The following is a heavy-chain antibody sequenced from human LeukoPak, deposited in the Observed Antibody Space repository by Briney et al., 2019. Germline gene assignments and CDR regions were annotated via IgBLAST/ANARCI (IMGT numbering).Heavy chain of an antibody. CDR2: INPNSGGT. V-gene: IGHV1-2*02. CDR1: GYTFTGYY. CDR3: ARPEQGGSDWYSFYY. J-gene: IGHJ4*02. Sequence: ASVKVSCKASGYTFTGYYMHWVRQAPGQGLEWMGWINPNSGGTNYAQKFQGRVTMTRDTSISTAYMELSGLRSDDTAVYYCARPEQGGSDWYSFYYGGQGALVTVSS. D-gene: IGHD1-26*01.